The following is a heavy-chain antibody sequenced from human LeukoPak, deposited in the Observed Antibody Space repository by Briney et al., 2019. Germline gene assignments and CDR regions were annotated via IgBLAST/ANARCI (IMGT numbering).Heavy chain of an antibody. J-gene: IGHJ4*02. CDR2: ISAYNGNT. D-gene: IGHD5-18*01. V-gene: IGHV1-18*01. CDR3: ARELYSYGSLGIDY. CDR1: GYTFTSDG. Sequence: AASVKVSCKASGYTFTSDGISWVRQAPGQGLECMGWISAYNGNTIYAQKLQGRVTMTTDTSTSTAYMELRSLRSDDTAVYYCARELYSYGSLGIDYWGQGTLVTVSS.